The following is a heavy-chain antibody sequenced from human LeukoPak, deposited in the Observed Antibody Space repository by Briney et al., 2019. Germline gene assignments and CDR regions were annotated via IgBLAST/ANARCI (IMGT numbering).Heavy chain of an antibody. Sequence: PGGSLRLSCAASGFTFSSYAMHWVRQAPGKGLEWVAVISYDGSNKYYADSVKGRFTISRDNSKNTLYLQMNSLRAEDTAVYYCARDSLWFGELSGDPLDYWGQGTLVTVSS. D-gene: IGHD3-10*01. CDR1: GFTFSSYA. V-gene: IGHV3-30-3*01. J-gene: IGHJ4*02. CDR3: ARDSLWFGELSGDPLDY. CDR2: ISYDGSNK.